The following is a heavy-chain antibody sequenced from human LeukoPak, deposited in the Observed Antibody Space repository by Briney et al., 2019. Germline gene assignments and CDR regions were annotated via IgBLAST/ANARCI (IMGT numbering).Heavy chain of an antibody. CDR3: ARDLDQRDWYFDL. CDR1: GGSISSSSYY. J-gene: IGHJ2*01. V-gene: IGHV4-39*02. D-gene: IGHD1-1*01. Sequence: SETLSLTCTVSGGSISSSSYYWGWIRQPPGKGLEWIGSIYYSGSTYYNPSLKSRVTISVDTSKNQFSLKLSSVTAADTAVYYCARDLDQRDWYFDLWGRGTLVTVSS. CDR2: IYYSGST.